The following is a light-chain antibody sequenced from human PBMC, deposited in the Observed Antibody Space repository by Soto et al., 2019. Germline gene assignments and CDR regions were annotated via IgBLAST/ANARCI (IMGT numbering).Light chain of an antibody. CDR3: ASYTRTTTLV. J-gene: IGLJ2*01. CDR1: ISDIGGYNF. V-gene: IGLV2-14*01. CDR2: DVN. Sequence: QSALTQPASVSGSPGQSITISCTGTISDIGGYNFISWYQHHPGKAPKLVIYDVNNRPSGISYRFSGSKSGNTASLTISGLQAEDEAAYYCASYTRTTTLVFGGGTQLTVL.